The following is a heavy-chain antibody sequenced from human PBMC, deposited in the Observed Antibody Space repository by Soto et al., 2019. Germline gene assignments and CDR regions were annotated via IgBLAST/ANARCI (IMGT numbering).Heavy chain of an antibody. CDR3: ARVLNNWNYGSSYYYYYMDV. J-gene: IGHJ6*03. CDR1: GGSISSYY. Sequence: PSETLSLTCTVSGGSISSYYWSWIRQPPGKGLEWIGYIYYSGSTNYNPSPKSRVTISVDTSKNQFSLKLSSVTAADTAVYYCARVLNNWNYGSSYYYYYMDVWGKGTTVTVSS. D-gene: IGHD1-7*01. V-gene: IGHV4-59*08. CDR2: IYYSGST.